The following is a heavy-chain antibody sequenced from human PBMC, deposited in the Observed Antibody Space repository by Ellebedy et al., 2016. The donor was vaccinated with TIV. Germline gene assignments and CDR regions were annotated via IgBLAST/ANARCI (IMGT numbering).Heavy chain of an antibody. V-gene: IGHV3-74*01. D-gene: IGHD1-26*01. CDR2: ISSDGSST. J-gene: IGHJ4*02. Sequence: GESLKISCAASGFSFSSYWMQWVRQVPGKGLMWVSRISSDGSSTTYADSVKGRFTISRDNAKNTLYVQMHSLRAEDTAVYYCARSSGSSGGGFDYWGQGTLVTVSS. CDR1: GFSFSSYW. CDR3: ARSSGSSGGGFDY.